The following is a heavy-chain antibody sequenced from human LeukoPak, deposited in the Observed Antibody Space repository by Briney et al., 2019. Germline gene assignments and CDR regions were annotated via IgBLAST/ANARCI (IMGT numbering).Heavy chain of an antibody. V-gene: IGHV3-43*01. D-gene: IGHD1-26*01. CDR1: GFTFDDYT. Sequence: HPGGSLRLSCAASGFTFDDYTMHWVRQAPGKGLEWVSLISWDGGSTYYADSVKGRFTISRDNSKNSLYPQMNSLRTEDTALYYCAKGSSISGSFEPYYFDYWGQGTLVTVSS. J-gene: IGHJ4*02. CDR2: ISWDGGST. CDR3: AKGSSISGSFEPYYFDY.